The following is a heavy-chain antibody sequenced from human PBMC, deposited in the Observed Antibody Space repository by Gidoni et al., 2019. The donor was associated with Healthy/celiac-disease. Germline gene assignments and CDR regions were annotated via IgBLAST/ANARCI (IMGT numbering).Heavy chain of an antibody. V-gene: IGHV3-30-3*01. CDR2: ISYDGSNK. CDR1: GFTFSSYA. D-gene: IGHD3-9*01. Sequence: QVQLVESGGGVVQPGRSLRLSCAASGFTFSSYAMHWVRQAPGKGLEWVAVISYDGSNKYYADSVKGRFTISRDNSKNTLYLQMNSLRAEDTAVYYCARTDILTEGWSLDYWGQGTLVTVSS. CDR3: ARTDILTEGWSLDY. J-gene: IGHJ4*02.